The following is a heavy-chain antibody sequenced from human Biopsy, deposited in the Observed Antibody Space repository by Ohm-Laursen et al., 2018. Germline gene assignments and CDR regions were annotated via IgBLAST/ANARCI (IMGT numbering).Heavy chain of an antibody. CDR3: ARPSTVTRAFDI. Sequence: ASVKVSCKTSGYTFRNYGISWVRQAPGQGLEWMGWINPYNGKPNYAEKVQGRVTMTTDTSTSTAYMELRSLTSDDTAVYYCARPSTVTRAFDIWGQGTMVTVSS. D-gene: IGHD4-17*01. V-gene: IGHV1-18*01. CDR1: GYTFRNYG. J-gene: IGHJ3*02. CDR2: INPYNGKP.